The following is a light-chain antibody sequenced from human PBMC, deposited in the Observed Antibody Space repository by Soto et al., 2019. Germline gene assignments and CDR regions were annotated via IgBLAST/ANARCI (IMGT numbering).Light chain of an antibody. CDR3: SSYTSSSTLGV. V-gene: IGLV2-14*01. J-gene: IGLJ1*01. CDR1: SSDVGGYNY. CDR2: DVS. Sequence: QSALTQPASVSGSPGQSITISCTGTSSDVGGYNYVSWYQQHPGKAPKLMIYDVSNLPSGVSNRFSGSKSGNTASLTISGLQAEDEADYYCSSYTSSSTLGVFGTGTKLTVL.